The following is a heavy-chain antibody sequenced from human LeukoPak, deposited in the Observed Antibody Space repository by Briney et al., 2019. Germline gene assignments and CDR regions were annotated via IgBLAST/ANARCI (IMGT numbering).Heavy chain of an antibody. CDR2: IYHSGST. CDR3: ARVKRRGYYYDSSGYDY. V-gene: IGHV4-39*07. J-gene: IGHJ4*02. Sequence: SETLSLTCTVSGDSISGTSYYWGWIRQPPGKGLEWIGNIYHSGSTYYNPSLKSRVTISVDTSKNQFSLKLSSVTAADTAVYYCARVKRRGYYYDSSGYDYWGQGTLVTVSS. CDR1: GDSISGTSYY. D-gene: IGHD3-22*01.